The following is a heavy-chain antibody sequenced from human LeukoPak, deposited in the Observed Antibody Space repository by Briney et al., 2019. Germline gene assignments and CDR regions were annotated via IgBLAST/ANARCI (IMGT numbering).Heavy chain of an antibody. D-gene: IGHD4-17*01. V-gene: IGHV3-23*01. CDR1: GFTFSSYA. Sequence: GGSLRLSCAASGFTFSSYAMSWVRQAPGKGLEWVSAISGSGGSTYYADSVKGRFTISRDDSKNTLYLQMNSLRAEDTAVYYCAKGDYGMYYFDYWGQGTLVTVSS. CDR2: ISGSGGST. J-gene: IGHJ4*02. CDR3: AKGDYGMYYFDY.